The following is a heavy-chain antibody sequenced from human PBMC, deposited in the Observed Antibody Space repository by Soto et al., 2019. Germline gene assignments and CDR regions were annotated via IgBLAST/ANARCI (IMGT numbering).Heavy chain of an antibody. D-gene: IGHD5-18*01. V-gene: IGHV4-59*01. Sequence: PSETLSLTFTVSGGSISGYYWSWLRQPPGKGLEWIGYIYSSGSTHYNPSLQNRVTISIDTSKNQVSLKVNSVTAADTAVYYCARDHPHSYGVYYFDYWGQGTPVTVSS. J-gene: IGHJ4*02. CDR2: IYSSGST. CDR1: GGSISGYY. CDR3: ARDHPHSYGVYYFDY.